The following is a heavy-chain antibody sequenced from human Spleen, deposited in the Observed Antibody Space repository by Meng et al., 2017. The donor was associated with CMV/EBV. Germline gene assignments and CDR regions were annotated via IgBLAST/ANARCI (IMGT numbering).Heavy chain of an antibody. CDR2: ISTTSTYI. J-gene: IGHJ6*02. V-gene: IGHV3-21*01. CDR3: ARDRATKRYGMDL. D-gene: IGHD5-24*01. CDR1: GFTVSSNY. Sequence: GESLKISCAASGFTVSSNYMSWVRQAPGKGLEWVAFISTTSTYIYYGDSVKGRFTISRDNAKNSLYLQMNSLRADDTAVYYCARDRATKRYGMDLWGQGTTVTVSS.